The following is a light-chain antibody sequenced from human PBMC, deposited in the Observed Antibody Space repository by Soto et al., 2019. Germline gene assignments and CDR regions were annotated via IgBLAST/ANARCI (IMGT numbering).Light chain of an antibody. CDR3: QQRSNWPFLT. CDR2: DAS. CDR1: QSVSSY. J-gene: IGKJ4*01. Sequence: EIVLTQSPATLSLSPGERATLSCRASQSVSSYLAWYQQKPGQAPRLLIYDASNRATGIPARFSGSGSGTDFTLTISSLEPEDFAFYYCQQRSNWPFLTCGGGTKVEIK. V-gene: IGKV3-11*01.